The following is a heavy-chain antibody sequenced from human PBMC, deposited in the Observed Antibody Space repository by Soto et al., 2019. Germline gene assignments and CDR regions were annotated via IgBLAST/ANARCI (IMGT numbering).Heavy chain of an antibody. D-gene: IGHD1-26*01. CDR1: GFTFGNAW. J-gene: IGHJ4*02. CDR2: IKSKTDGGTT. V-gene: IGHV3-15*01. Sequence: GGSLRLSCAASGFTFGNAWMSWVRQAPGKGLEWVGRIKSKTDGGTTDYAAPVKGRFTISRDDSKNTLYLQMNSLKTEDTAVYYCTTDSRVGANFDYWGQGTLVTVSS. CDR3: TTDSRVGANFDY.